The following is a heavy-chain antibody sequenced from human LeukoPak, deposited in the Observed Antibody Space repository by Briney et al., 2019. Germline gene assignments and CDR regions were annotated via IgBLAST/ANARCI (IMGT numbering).Heavy chain of an antibody. D-gene: IGHD2-8*01. CDR1: GFTFSSYS. CDR2: ISSSSSYL. J-gene: IGHJ3*02. Sequence: GGSLRLSCAASGFTFSSYSMNWVRQAPGKGLEWVSSISSSSSYLYYADSVKGRFTISRDNAKNSLYLQMNSLRAEDTAVYYCASGVDDAFDIWGQGTMVTVSS. CDR3: ASGVDDAFDI. V-gene: IGHV3-21*01.